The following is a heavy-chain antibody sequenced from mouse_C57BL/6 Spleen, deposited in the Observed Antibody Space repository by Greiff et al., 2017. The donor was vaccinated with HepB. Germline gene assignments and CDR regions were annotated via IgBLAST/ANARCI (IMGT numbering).Heavy chain of an antibody. CDR1: GYTFTSYG. CDR3: ARSLLYQPLKSWFAY. Sequence: VQLQQSGAELARPGASVKLSCKASGYTFTSYGISWVKQRTGQGLEWIGEIYPRSGNNYYNEKFKGKATLTADKSSSTAYMELRSLTSEDSAVYFCARSLLYQPLKSWFAYWGQGTLVTVSA. V-gene: IGHV1-81*01. D-gene: IGHD2-12*01. CDR2: IYPRSGNN. J-gene: IGHJ3*01.